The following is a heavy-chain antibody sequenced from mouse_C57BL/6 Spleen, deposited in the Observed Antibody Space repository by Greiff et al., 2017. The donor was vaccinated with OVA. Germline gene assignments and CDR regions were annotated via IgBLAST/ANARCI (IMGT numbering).Heavy chain of an antibody. J-gene: IGHJ3*01. CDR2: IYPGGGYT. CDR1: GYTFTNYW. D-gene: IGHD2-4*01. V-gene: IGHV1-63*01. CDR3: ARRGGDYDDGAWFAY. Sequence: QVQLQQSGAELVRPGTSVKMSCKAYGYTFTNYWIGWAKQRPGHGLEWIGDIYPGGGYTNYNEKFKGKATLTADKSSSTAYMQFSSLTSEDSAIYFCARRGGDYDDGAWFAYWGQGTLVTVSA.